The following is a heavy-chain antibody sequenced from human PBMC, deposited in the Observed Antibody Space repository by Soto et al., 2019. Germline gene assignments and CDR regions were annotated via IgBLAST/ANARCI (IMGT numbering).Heavy chain of an antibody. CDR3: ARSRGGPFDY. V-gene: IGHV3-48*02. Sequence: PGGSLRLSCAASGFTFSNYSMNWVRQAPGKGLEWVSYIRSSSSIIYYADSAKGRFSISRDNAKNSLYLQMNSLRDEDTAVYYCARSRGGPFDYWGQGTLVTVSS. D-gene: IGHD6-25*01. CDR1: GFTFSNYS. J-gene: IGHJ4*02. CDR2: IRSSSSII.